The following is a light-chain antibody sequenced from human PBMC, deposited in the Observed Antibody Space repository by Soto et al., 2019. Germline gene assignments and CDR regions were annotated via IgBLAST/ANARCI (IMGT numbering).Light chain of an antibody. CDR1: SSDVGGYNY. CDR3: SSYTTSSTRV. J-gene: IGLJ1*01. V-gene: IGLV2-14*03. Sequence: QSALTQPASVSGSPGQSITISCTGTSSDVGGYNYVSWYQQYPGKVPKLMIYDVSSRPSGVSNRFSGSKSGNAASLTISGLQAEDEADYYCSSYTTSSTRVFGTGTKATVL. CDR2: DVS.